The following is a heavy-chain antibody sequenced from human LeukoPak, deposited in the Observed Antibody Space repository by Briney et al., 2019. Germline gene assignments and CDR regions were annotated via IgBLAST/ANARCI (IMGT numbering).Heavy chain of an antibody. CDR2: ISGRGGST. CDR1: GFTFSSYA. D-gene: IGHD5-18*01. Sequence: PGGSLRLSCAASGFTFSSYAMSWVRQAPGKGVEWVSAISGRGGSTYYADSVNGRFTISRDNSKNTLYLQMNRLRAEDTAVYYCAKVFPWSKQLSYYYYYMDVWGKGTTVTVSS. CDR3: AKVFPWSKQLSYYYYYMDV. V-gene: IGHV3-23*01. J-gene: IGHJ6*03.